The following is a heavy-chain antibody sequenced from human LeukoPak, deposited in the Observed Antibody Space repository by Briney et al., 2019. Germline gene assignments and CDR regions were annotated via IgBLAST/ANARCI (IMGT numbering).Heavy chain of an antibody. CDR3: AKLEAS. V-gene: IGHV3-23*01. J-gene: IGHJ5*02. D-gene: IGHD5-24*01. CDR1: GFTVSNYA. CDR2: ISGSGGST. Sequence: GGSLRLSCPASGFTVSNYAMSWVRHAPGKGLGWVSVISGSGGSTYYADTVKGRFTISRDNSKNTLFLQMKSLRDEDTAVYYCAKLEASWGQGTLVTVSS.